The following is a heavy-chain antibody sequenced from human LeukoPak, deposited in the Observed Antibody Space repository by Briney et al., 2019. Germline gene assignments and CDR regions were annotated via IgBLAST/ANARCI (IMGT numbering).Heavy chain of an antibody. V-gene: IGHV1-18*01. CDR2: ISAYNGNT. D-gene: IGHD6-13*01. Sequence: ASVKVSCKASGYTFTSYGISWVRQAPGQGLEWMGWISAYNGNTNYAQKLQGRVTMTRDTSTSTVYMELSSLRSEDTAVYYCARGTYSSSWSASELDYWGQGTLVTVSS. CDR1: GYTFTSYG. CDR3: ARGTYSSSWSASELDY. J-gene: IGHJ4*02.